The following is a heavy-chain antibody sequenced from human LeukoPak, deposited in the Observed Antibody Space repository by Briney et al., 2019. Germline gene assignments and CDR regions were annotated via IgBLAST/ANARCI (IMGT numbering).Heavy chain of an antibody. CDR2: IYYSGST. V-gene: IGHV4-39*01. Sequence: SETLSLTCTVSGGSISSYYWGWIRQPPGKGLEWIGSIYYSGSTYYNPSLKSRVTISVDTSKNQFSLKLSSVTAADTAVYYCARQGYCSSTSCYRIPEQIDYWGQGTLVTVSS. J-gene: IGHJ4*02. D-gene: IGHD2-2*02. CDR3: ARQGYCSSTSCYRIPEQIDY. CDR1: GGSISSYY.